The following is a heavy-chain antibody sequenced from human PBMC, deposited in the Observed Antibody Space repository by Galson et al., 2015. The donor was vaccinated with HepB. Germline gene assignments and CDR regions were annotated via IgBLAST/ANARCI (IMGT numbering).Heavy chain of an antibody. J-gene: IGHJ4*02. Sequence: SLRLSCAASGFTFSSYAMHWVRQAPGKGLEWVAVISYDGSNKYYADSVKGRFTISRDNSKNTLYLQMNSLRAEDTAVYYCARGLSYSDYWGQGTLVTVSS. D-gene: IGHD6-19*01. CDR1: GFTFSSYA. V-gene: IGHV3-30-3*01. CDR2: ISYDGSNK. CDR3: ARGLSYSDY.